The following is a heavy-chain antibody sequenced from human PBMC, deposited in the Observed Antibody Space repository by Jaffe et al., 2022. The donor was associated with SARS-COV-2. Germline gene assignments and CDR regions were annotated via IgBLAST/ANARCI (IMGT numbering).Heavy chain of an antibody. V-gene: IGHV3-66*02. J-gene: IGHJ2*01. CDR3: ARQIRLAAAGFLTKGEQPRNWYFDL. D-gene: IGHD6-13*01. CDR1: GFTVSSNY. CDR2: IYSGGST. Sequence: EVQLVESGGGLVQPGGSLRLSCAASGFTVSSNYMSWVRQAPGKGLEWVSVIYSGGSTYYADSVKGRFTISRDNSKNTLYLQMNSLRAEDTAVYYCARQIRLAAAGFLTKGEQPRNWYFDLWGRGTLVTVSS.